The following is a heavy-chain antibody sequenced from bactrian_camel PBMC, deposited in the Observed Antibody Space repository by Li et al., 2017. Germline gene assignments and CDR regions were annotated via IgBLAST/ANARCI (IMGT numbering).Heavy chain of an antibody. CDR1: EYTYSVNC. D-gene: IGHD1*01. V-gene: IGHV3S40*01. Sequence: DVQLVESGGGSVQAGGSLRLPCAASEYTYSVNCMGWFRQAPGKGLEWVSVVSGINSGAGAGRTYYTDAVKGRFTISHDNAKNSVDLQMNSLKPDDTAVYYCAATGQMLSVAGCRTQGTQVTVS. J-gene: IGHJ4*01. CDR2: INSGAGAGRT.